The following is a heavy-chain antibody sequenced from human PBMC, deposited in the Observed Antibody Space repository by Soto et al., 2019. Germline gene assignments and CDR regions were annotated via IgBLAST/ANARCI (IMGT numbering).Heavy chain of an antibody. Sequence: RASVKVSCKASGGTFSSYAISWVRQAPGQGLEWMGGIIPIFGTANYAQKFQGRVTITADKSTSTAYMELSSLRSEDTAVYYCARGSIKIFGVVPPDDYWGQGTLVTVSS. CDR3: ARGSIKIFGVVPPDDY. CDR1: GGTFSSYA. J-gene: IGHJ4*02. V-gene: IGHV1-69*06. CDR2: IIPIFGTA. D-gene: IGHD3-3*01.